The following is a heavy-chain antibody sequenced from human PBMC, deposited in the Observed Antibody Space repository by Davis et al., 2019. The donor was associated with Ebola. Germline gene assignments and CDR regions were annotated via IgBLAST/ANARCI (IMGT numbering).Heavy chain of an antibody. Sequence: GESLKISCAASGFTFNNYGMHWVRQAPGKGLEWVSSISISSAFIYYADSVKGRFTVSRDNAKNSLSLQMSSLRAEDTAVYYCAGGESGWDASDIWGRGTMVTVSS. V-gene: IGHV3-21*01. J-gene: IGHJ3*02. CDR2: ISISSAFI. CDR3: AGGESGWDASDI. CDR1: GFTFNNYG. D-gene: IGHD6-19*01.